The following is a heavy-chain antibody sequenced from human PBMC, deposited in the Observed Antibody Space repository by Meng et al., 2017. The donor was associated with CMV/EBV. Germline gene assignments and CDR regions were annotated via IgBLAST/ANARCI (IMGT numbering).Heavy chain of an antibody. Sequence: SGPTLVKSTQTLTLTCTFSGFSLSTSGVGVGWIRQPPGKALEWLALIYWNDDKRYSPSLKSRLTITKDTSKNQVVLTMTNMDPVDTATYYCAHSPNLVLLWFGESSDAFDIWGQGTMVTVSS. D-gene: IGHD3-10*01. CDR2: IYWNDDK. CDR1: GFSLSTSGVG. CDR3: AHSPNLVLLWFGESSDAFDI. J-gene: IGHJ3*02. V-gene: IGHV2-5*01.